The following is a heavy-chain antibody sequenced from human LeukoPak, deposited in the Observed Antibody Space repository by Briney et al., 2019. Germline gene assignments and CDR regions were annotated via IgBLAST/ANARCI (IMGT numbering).Heavy chain of an antibody. J-gene: IGHJ4*02. D-gene: IGHD1-26*01. CDR2: IYYSGST. V-gene: IGHV4-59*01. CDR1: DGSIYTYY. Sequence: SETLSLTCTVSDGSIYTYYWSWIRQPPGKGLEWIGYIYYSGSTNYNPSLKSRVTISVDTSKNQFSLKLSSVTAADTAVYYCARNPWVGYFDYWGQGTLVTVSS. CDR3: ARNPWVGYFDY.